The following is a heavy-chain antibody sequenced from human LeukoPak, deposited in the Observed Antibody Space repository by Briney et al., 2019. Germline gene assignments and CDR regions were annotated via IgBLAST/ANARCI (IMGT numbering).Heavy chain of an antibody. J-gene: IGHJ4*02. CDR2: INPSGGST. D-gene: IGHD3-3*01. CDR3: ARGPDITIFGVVIDYYFDY. V-gene: IGHV1-46*01. Sequence: GSSVKVSCKASGCTFTSYYMHWVRQAPGQGLEWMGIINPSGGSTSYAQKFQGRVTMTRDTSTSTVYMELSSLRSEDTAVYYCARGPDITIFGVVIDYYFDYWGQGTLVTVSS. CDR1: GCTFTSYY.